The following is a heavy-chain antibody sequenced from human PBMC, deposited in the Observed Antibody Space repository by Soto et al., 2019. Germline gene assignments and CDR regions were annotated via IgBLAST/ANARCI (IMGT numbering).Heavy chain of an antibody. CDR1: GYTFTSYD. V-gene: IGHV1-8*01. J-gene: IGHJ6*02. CDR2: MNPNSGNT. Sequence: QVQLVQSGAEVKKPGASVKVPCKASGYTFTSYDINWVRQATGQGLEWMGWMNPNSGNTDYAQKFQGKVTMTTTTSLSTAYMELTSLRSDDTAVYYCSREVNFYGLDVWGQGTTVTVSS. CDR3: SREVNFYGLDV.